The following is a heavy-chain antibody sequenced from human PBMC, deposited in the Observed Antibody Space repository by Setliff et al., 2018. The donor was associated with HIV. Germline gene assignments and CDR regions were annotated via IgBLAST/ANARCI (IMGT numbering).Heavy chain of an antibody. Sequence: GGSLRLSCAASGFIFSDHVMHWVRQAPGKGLVWVSRINTDGSSATYADSVKGRLTNSRDNAKNTLYLQMDSLRAEDTAVYYCARGGFGTGLDYWGLGALVTVSS. CDR1: GFIFSDHV. J-gene: IGHJ4*02. D-gene: IGHD6-13*01. CDR2: INTDGSSA. CDR3: ARGGFGTGLDY. V-gene: IGHV3-74*03.